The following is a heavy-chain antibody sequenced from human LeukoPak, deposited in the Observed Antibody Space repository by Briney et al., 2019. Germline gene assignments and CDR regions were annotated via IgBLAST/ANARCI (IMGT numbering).Heavy chain of an antibody. CDR1: GFTFSNYN. J-gene: IGHJ6*04. Sequence: GGSLRLSCTAPGFTFSNYNMNWVRQAPGKGLEWVSSSSGSGSYIYYADSVKGRFTISRDNAKNSLYLQMNSLRAEDTAVYYCAREISYYDSSGYYPMDVWGKGTTVTVSS. D-gene: IGHD3-22*01. CDR3: AREISYYDSSGYYPMDV. V-gene: IGHV3-21*01. CDR2: SSGSGSYI.